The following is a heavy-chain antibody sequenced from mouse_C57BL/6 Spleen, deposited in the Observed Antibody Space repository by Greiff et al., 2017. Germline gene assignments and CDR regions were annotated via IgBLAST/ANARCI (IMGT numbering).Heavy chain of an antibody. D-gene: IGHD4-1*01. CDR1: GYTFTSYW. V-gene: IGHV1-55*01. CDR3: ARERPNSFFDY. Sequence: QVQLQQPGAELVKPGASVKMSCKASGYTFTSYWITWVKQRPGQGLEWIGDIYPGSGSTNYNEKFKSKATLTVDTSASTAYMQLSSLTSEASAVYYCARERPNSFFDYWGQGTTLTVSS. CDR2: IYPGSGST. J-gene: IGHJ2*01.